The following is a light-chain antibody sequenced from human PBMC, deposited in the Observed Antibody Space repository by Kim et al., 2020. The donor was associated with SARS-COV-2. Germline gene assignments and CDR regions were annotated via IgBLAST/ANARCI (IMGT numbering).Light chain of an antibody. V-gene: IGKV4-1*01. J-gene: IGKJ2*01. Sequence: DIVMTQSPGSLSLSPGERATIDCKSSQSVLYNSNNKNYLTWYQQKAGHPPKLLISWASARESGVPDRFSGSGSETDFTLTISSLQAEDVAVYYCQQSYSHPYTYGQGTKL. CDR2: WAS. CDR1: QSVLYNSNNKNY. CDR3: QQSYSHPYT.